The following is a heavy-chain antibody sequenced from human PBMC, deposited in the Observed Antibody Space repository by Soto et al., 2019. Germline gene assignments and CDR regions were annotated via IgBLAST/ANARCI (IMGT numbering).Heavy chain of an antibody. J-gene: IGHJ6*03. Sequence: GESLKISCKGSGYSFTSYWIGWVRQMPGKGLEWMGIIYPGDSDTRYSPSFQGQVTISADKSISTAYLQWSSLKASDTAMYYCARQSPYYDLWSGYQYYYYYYMDVWGKGTTVTVSS. V-gene: IGHV5-51*01. CDR3: ARQSPYYDLWSGYQYYYYYYMDV. CDR2: IYPGDSDT. D-gene: IGHD3-3*01. CDR1: GYSFTSYW.